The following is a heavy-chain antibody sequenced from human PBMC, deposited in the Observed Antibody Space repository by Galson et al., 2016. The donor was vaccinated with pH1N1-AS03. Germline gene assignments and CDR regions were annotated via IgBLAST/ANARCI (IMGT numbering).Heavy chain of an antibody. CDR3: AKDKDSYYGPDY. CDR2: LPYDGSNK. CDR1: GFTFSSYG. J-gene: IGHJ4*02. D-gene: IGHD1-26*01. Sequence: LRLSCAASGFTFSSYGMHWVRQAPGKGLEWLSFLPYDGSNKFYADSVKGRFTISRDNSKNTLYLQMNSLRAEDMAVYYCAKDKDSYYGPDYWGQGTLVTVSS. V-gene: IGHV3-30*02.